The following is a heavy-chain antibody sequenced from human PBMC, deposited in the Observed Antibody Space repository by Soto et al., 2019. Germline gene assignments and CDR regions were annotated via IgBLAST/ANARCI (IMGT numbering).Heavy chain of an antibody. J-gene: IGHJ5*02. Sequence: GSSVKVSCKASGYTFTSYDINWVRQATGQGLEWMGWMNPNSGNTGYAQKFQGRVTMTRNTYISTAYMELSSLRSEDTAVYYCARVRYYYGSGSKTNWFDPWGQGTLVTVSS. CDR3: ARVRYYYGSGSKTNWFDP. D-gene: IGHD3-10*01. CDR2: MNPNSGNT. CDR1: GYTFTSYD. V-gene: IGHV1-8*01.